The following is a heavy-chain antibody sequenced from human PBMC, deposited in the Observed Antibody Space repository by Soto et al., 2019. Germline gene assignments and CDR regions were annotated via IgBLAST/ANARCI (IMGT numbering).Heavy chain of an antibody. CDR3: ASSAYGSGSSFDY. CDR1: GDTFSSYA. CDR2: IIPIFGTA. Sequence: SVEVSCKASGDTFSSYAISWVRQAPGQGLEWMGGIIPIFGTANYAQKFQGRVTITADESTSTAYMELSSLRSEDTAVYYCASSAYGSGSSFDYWGQGTLVTVSS. J-gene: IGHJ4*02. V-gene: IGHV1-69*13. D-gene: IGHD3-10*01.